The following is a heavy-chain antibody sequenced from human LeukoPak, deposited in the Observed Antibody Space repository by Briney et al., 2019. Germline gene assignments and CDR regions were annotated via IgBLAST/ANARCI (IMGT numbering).Heavy chain of an antibody. D-gene: IGHD3-3*01. Sequence: SVKVSCKASGGTLSGNAITWVRQAPGQGLEWMGGIIPMFDTANYAQHFQGRVSITADESTGTAYMELSSLRSEDSAVYYCARVDYDFWSVPSFDYWGQGTLVTVSS. CDR3: ARVDYDFWSVPSFDY. CDR2: IIPMFDTA. V-gene: IGHV1-69*13. CDR1: GGTLSGNA. J-gene: IGHJ4*02.